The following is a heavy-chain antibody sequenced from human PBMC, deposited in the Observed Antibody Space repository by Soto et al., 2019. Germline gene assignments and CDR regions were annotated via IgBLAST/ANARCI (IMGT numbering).Heavy chain of an antibody. V-gene: IGHV3-11*01. Sequence: PGGSLRLSCEASGVTFIHHAMTWVRQAPGKELEWVSYISSSGNSIYYADSVRGRFTVSRDNAKNSLFLQMNSLRAEDTAVYYCARRAAAGRSFDYWGLETLVTVSS. CDR2: ISSSGNSI. J-gene: IGHJ4*02. D-gene: IGHD6-13*01. CDR3: ARRAAAGRSFDY. CDR1: GVTFIHHA.